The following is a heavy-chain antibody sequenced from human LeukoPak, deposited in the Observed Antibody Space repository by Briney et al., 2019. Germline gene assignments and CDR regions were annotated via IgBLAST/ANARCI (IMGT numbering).Heavy chain of an antibody. CDR2: IRYDGGNK. J-gene: IGHJ5*02. D-gene: IGHD5-12*01. CDR3: ASNVNIVATMAPLRFDP. CDR1: VFTFTSYS. Sequence: PGGSLRLSCAASVFTFTSYSMNWVRQAPGKGLEWVAFIRYDGGNKYYAGSVKGRFTISRDNSKNTLFVQMNSLRAEDTAVYYCASNVNIVATMAPLRFDPWGQGTLVTVSS. V-gene: IGHV3-30*02.